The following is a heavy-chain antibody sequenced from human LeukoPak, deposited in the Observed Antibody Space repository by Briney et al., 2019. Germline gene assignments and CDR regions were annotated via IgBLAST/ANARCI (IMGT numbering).Heavy chain of an antibody. D-gene: IGHD3-10*01. CDR3: ARDYGSGNWPRYYYYYYGMDV. J-gene: IGHJ6*02. CDR2: MNPNSGNT. Sequence: ASVKVSCKASGYTFTSYDINWVRQATGQGLEWMGWMNPNSGNTGYAQKFQGRVTMTRNTPISTAYMELSSLRSEDTAVYYCARDYGSGNWPRYYYYYYGMDVWGQGTTVTVSS. CDR1: GYTFTSYD. V-gene: IGHV1-8*01.